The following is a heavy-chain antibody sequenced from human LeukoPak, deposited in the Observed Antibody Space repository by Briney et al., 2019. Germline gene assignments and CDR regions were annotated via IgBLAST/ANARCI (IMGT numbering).Heavy chain of an antibody. CDR2: ISYDGSNE. CDR1: GFTFSTYG. Sequence: AVTLTLSCAASGFTFSTYGMHWLRQAPGKGLEWVAVISYDGSNEYYADSVKGRFTTSRDNSKNTLYLQMNSLRAEDTAVYYCAKDLYSSSWYRFDYWGQGTLVTVSS. J-gene: IGHJ4*02. V-gene: IGHV3-30*18. CDR3: AKDLYSSSWYRFDY. D-gene: IGHD6-13*01.